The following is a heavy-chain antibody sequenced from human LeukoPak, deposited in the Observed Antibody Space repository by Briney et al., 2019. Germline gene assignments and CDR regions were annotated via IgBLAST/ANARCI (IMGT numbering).Heavy chain of an antibody. D-gene: IGHD2-21*01. CDR3: ARVVKVSDI. CDR2: ISSSGSTT. J-gene: IGHJ3*02. Sequence: GRSLRLSCAASGFTFSDYYMGWIRQAPGKGLEWVSYISSSGSTTYYADSVKGRFTISRDNAKNSLYLQMNSLRAEDTAVYYCARVVKVSDIWGQGTMVTVSS. CDR1: GFTFSDYY. V-gene: IGHV3-11*01.